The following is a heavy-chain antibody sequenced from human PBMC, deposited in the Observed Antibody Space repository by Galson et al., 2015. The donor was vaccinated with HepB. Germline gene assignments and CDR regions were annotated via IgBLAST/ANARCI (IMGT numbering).Heavy chain of an antibody. V-gene: IGHV3-23*01. CDR3: AKSGGWDTVTTVFDY. J-gene: IGHJ4*02. Sequence: SLRLSCAASGFTFNSYAMSWVRQAPGKGLEWVSTISGSGGSTYYADSVKGRFTISRDNSKSTLDLQMNSLRAEDTAVYYCAKSGGWDTVTTVFDYWGQGTLVTVSS. CDR1: GFTFNSYA. CDR2: ISGSGGST. D-gene: IGHD4-11*01.